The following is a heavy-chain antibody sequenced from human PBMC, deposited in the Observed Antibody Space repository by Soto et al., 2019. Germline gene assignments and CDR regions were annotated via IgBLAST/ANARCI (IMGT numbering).Heavy chain of an antibody. CDR1: GGSISDSVW. Sequence: QVQLQESGPRLVKPSGTLSLTCDVSGGSISDSVWWSWVRQAPGKWLEWIGEIYHSGKTYYNPSLTSRVTISTSRSRNQASLTLDFVTAADTAIYYCATTREAIIHLYYFDFWGQGVLVTVSS. J-gene: IGHJ4*02. CDR2: IYHSGKT. V-gene: IGHV4-4*02. D-gene: IGHD3-10*01. CDR3: ATTREAIIHLYYFDF.